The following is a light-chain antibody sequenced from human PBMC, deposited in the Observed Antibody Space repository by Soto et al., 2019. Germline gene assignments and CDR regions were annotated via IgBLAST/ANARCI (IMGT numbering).Light chain of an antibody. V-gene: IGKV1-5*01. J-gene: IGKJ1*01. Sequence: DIQVTKCPATLTASVGSRVTITCRASQSISRWLAWYQQKPGKAPEVLIYDASSLESGVPSRFSGSGSGTDFTLTISGLQPEDFASYYCQQYHISPRTFGQGTKVDIK. CDR3: QQYHISPRT. CDR1: QSISRW. CDR2: DAS.